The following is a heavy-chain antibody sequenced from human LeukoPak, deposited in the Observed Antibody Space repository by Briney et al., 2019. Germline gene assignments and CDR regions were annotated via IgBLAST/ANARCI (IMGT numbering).Heavy chain of an antibody. Sequence: ASVKVSCKASGYTFTSYDINWVRQATGQGLEWVGWMNPNSGNTGYAQKFQGRVTITRNTSISTAYMELSSLRSEDTAVYYCAKAPVPYGDYGYFDYWGQGTLVTVSS. D-gene: IGHD4-17*01. V-gene: IGHV1-8*03. CDR2: MNPNSGNT. CDR1: GYTFTSYD. J-gene: IGHJ4*02. CDR3: AKAPVPYGDYGYFDY.